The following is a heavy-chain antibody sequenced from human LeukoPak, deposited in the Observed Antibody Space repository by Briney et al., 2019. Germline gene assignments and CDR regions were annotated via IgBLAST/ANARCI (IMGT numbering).Heavy chain of an antibody. D-gene: IGHD4-23*01. V-gene: IGHV3-21*01. CDR3: ARVIMTTVDPDAFDI. CDR1: GFTFSSYS. CDR2: ISSSSSYI. Sequence: GGSLRLSCAASGFTFSSYSMNWVRQAPGKGLEWVSSISSSSSYIYYADPVKGRFTISRDNAKNSLYLQMNSLRAEDTAVYYCARVIMTTVDPDAFDIWGQGTMVTVSS. J-gene: IGHJ3*02.